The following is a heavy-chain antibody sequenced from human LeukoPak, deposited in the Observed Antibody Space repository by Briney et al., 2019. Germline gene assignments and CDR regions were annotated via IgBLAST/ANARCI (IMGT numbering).Heavy chain of an antibody. CDR3: ARGPHLKFDY. J-gene: IGHJ4*02. CDR1: GGSISSYY. V-gene: IGHV4-59*12. CDR2: IYYSGST. Sequence: SETLSLTCTVSGGSISSYYWSWIRQPPGKGLEWIGSIYYSGSTYYNPSLKSRVTISVDTSKNQFSLKLSSVTAADTAVYYCARGPHLKFDYWGQGTLVTVSS.